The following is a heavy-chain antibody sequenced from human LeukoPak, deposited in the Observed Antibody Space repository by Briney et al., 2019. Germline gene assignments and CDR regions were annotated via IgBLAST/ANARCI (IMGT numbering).Heavy chain of an antibody. Sequence: ASVKVSCKASGYTFTSYDINWVRQATGQGVEWMGWMNPNSGNTGYAQKFQGRVTMTRNTSISTAYMELSSLRSEDTAVYYCALGVDLVVVPAAMNYFDYWGQGTLVTVTS. CDR2: MNPNSGNT. CDR1: GYTFTSYD. CDR3: ALGVDLVVVPAAMNYFDY. J-gene: IGHJ4*02. D-gene: IGHD2-2*03. V-gene: IGHV1-8*01.